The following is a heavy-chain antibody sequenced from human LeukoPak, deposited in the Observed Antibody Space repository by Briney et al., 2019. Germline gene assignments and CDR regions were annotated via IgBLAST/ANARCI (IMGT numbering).Heavy chain of an antibody. D-gene: IGHD3-22*01. CDR3: ASQDYYDSSGHDY. V-gene: IGHV4-59*08. CDR2: IYYSGST. Sequence: PSETLSLTCTVSNGSVRSYYWSWVRQSPGKGLEWIGYIYYSGSTNYNPSLKSRVTISVDTSKNQFSLKLSSVTAADTAVYYCASQDYYDSSGHDYWGQGTLVTVSS. CDR1: NGSVRSYY. J-gene: IGHJ4*02.